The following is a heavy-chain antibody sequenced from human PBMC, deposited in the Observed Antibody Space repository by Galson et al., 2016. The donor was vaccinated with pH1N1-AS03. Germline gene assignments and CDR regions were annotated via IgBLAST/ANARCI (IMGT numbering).Heavy chain of an antibody. V-gene: IGHV2-70*04. CDR1: GFSLRTGGMR. CDR3: ARTLNYNTGLDV. D-gene: IGHD5-24*01. Sequence: PALVKPPQTLTLTCTVSGFSLRTGGMRVSWIRQPPGKALEWLGRIDWDDGTFYSTSLKTRLTISKDTSKNQVVLTMTNMDPVDTGTYYCARTLNYNTGLDVWDPGATVTVSS. CDR2: IDWDDGT. J-gene: IGHJ6*02.